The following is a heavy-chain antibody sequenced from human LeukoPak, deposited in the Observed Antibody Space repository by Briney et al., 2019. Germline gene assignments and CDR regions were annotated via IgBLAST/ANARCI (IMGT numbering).Heavy chain of an antibody. Sequence: SETLSLTCTVSGGSISSYYWNWIRQPAGKGLEWIGRIYTSGSTNYNPSLKSRVTMSVDTSKNQFSLKLSSVTAADTAVYYCARDGGGDDFWSGSYWYFDLWGRGTLVTVSS. V-gene: IGHV4-4*07. CDR2: IYTSGST. CDR3: ARDGGGDDFWSGSYWYFDL. CDR1: GGSISSYY. D-gene: IGHD3-3*01. J-gene: IGHJ2*01.